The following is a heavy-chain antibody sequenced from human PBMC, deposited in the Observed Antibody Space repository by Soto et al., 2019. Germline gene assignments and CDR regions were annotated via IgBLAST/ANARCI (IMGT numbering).Heavy chain of an antibody. Sequence: ASVKVSCKASGGTFSSYAISWVRQAPGQGLEWMGGIIPIFGTANYAQKFQGRVTITADKSTSTAYMELSSLRSEDTAVYYCASSPTTRYYYYYGMDVWGQGTTVTVSS. V-gene: IGHV1-69*06. J-gene: IGHJ6*02. CDR3: ASSPTTRYYYYYGMDV. D-gene: IGHD4-4*01. CDR1: GGTFSSYA. CDR2: IIPIFGTA.